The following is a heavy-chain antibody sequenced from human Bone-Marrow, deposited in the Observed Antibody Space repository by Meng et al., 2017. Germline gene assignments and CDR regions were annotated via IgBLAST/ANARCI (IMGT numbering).Heavy chain of an antibody. CDR3: ARTRPAMATILLYYYGMDV. CDR2: IDPKSGDT. CDR1: GYNFPDYW. J-gene: IGHJ6*02. D-gene: IGHD5-24*01. Sequence: ASVKVSCKPSGYNFPDYWLHWVRRAPGQGLEWMGRIDPKSGDTHYAQRFQGRVTMTGDTSISTAYMELSSLRSEDTAVYYCARTRPAMATILLYYYGMDVWGQGTTVTVSS. V-gene: IGHV1-2*06.